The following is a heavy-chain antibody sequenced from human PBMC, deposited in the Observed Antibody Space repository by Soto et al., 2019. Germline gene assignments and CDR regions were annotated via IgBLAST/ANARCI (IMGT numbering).Heavy chain of an antibody. CDR2: ISSSSSYI. V-gene: IGHV3-21*01. J-gene: IGHJ4*02. Sequence: GGSLRLSCAASGFTFSSYSMNWVRQAPGKGLEWVSSISSSSSYIYYADSVKGRFTISRDNAKNSLYLQMNSLRAGDTAVYYCARTGDYVWYFDYWGQGTLVTVSS. CDR1: GFTFSSYS. CDR3: ARTGDYVWYFDY. D-gene: IGHD3-16*01.